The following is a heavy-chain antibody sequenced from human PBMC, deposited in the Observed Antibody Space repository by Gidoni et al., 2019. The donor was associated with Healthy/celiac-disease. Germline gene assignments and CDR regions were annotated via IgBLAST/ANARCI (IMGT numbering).Heavy chain of an antibody. CDR2: INSDGSST. Sequence: EVQLVEAGGGLVQPWGSLRPSCAASGLPFSSYWMHWVRQAPGKWLVWGSRINSDGSSTSYADSVKGRFTISRDNAKNTLYLQMNSLRAEDTAVYYCARDLLLWFGESKGWFDPWGQGTLVTVSS. V-gene: IGHV3-74*01. CDR3: ARDLLLWFGESKGWFDP. D-gene: IGHD3-10*01. J-gene: IGHJ5*02. CDR1: GLPFSSYW.